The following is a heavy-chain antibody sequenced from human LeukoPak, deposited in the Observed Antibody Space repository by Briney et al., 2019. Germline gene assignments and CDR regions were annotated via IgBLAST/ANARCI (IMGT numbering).Heavy chain of an antibody. CDR1: GGSISSSNW. J-gene: IGHJ1*01. D-gene: IGHD3-22*01. CDR2: IYHSGRT. CDR3: ARDLGYYYDSSGYYVH. V-gene: IGHV4-4*02. Sequence: SETLSLTCAVSGGSISSSNWWSWVRQPPGKGLEWIGEIYHSGRTNYNPSLKSRVTISVDKSKNQFSLKLSSVTAADTAVYYCARDLGYYYDSSGYYVHWGQGTLVTVSS.